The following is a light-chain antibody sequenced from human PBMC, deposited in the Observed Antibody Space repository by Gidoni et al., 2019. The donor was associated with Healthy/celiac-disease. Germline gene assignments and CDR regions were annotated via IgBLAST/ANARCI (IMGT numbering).Light chain of an antibody. CDR1: QSVSSSY. Sequence: EIVLTQSPGTLSFSPGERATLSCRASQSVSSSYLAWYQQKPGQAPRLLIYGASSRATGIPDRFSGSGSGTDFTLTISRLEPEDFAVYYCQQYGSSPPYTFXQXTKLEIK. CDR2: GAS. V-gene: IGKV3-20*01. CDR3: QQYGSSPPYT. J-gene: IGKJ2*01.